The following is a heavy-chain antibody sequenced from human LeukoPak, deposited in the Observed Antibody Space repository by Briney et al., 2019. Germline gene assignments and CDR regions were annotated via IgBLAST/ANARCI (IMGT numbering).Heavy chain of an antibody. V-gene: IGHV4-4*07. D-gene: IGHD2-8*01. CDR1: SVSINGYY. Sequence: SETLSLTCSVSSVSINGYYWSWIRQSAGKGLEWLGRFYFSGSSDYNPSLKSRVSMSIDTSQNHFYLRLTSVTAADTGVYFCAREVNAKHDAFDMWGQGTMVAVSS. CDR2: FYFSGSS. J-gene: IGHJ3*02. CDR3: AREVNAKHDAFDM.